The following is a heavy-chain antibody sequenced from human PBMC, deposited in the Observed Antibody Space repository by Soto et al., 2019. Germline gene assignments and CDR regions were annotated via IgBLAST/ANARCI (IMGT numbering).Heavy chain of an antibody. V-gene: IGHV5-51*01. CDR2: IWPGDSDT. J-gene: IGHJ5*02. D-gene: IGHD3-10*01. CDR1: GYSFTSYW. Sequence: GESLKISCKGSGYSFTSYWIGWVRQMPGKGLEWMGIIWPGDSDTTYSPSFQGQVTISADKSISTAYLQWSSLKASDTATYYCARARRGVIHRGHNWFDPWGQGTLVTVSS. CDR3: ARARRGVIHRGHNWFDP.